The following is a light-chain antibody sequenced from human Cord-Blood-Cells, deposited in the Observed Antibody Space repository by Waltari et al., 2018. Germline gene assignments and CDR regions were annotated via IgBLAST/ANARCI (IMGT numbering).Light chain of an antibody. CDR1: SSDVGGYNY. V-gene: IGLV2-8*01. CDR2: EVS. CDR3: SSYAGSNNLV. Sequence: QSALTQPPSASGSPRQSVTISRTGPSSDVGGYNYFSWYQQHPGKAPKLMIYEVSKRPSGVPDRFSGSKSGNTASLTVSGLQAEDEADYYCSSYAGSNNLVFGGGTKLTVL. J-gene: IGLJ2*01.